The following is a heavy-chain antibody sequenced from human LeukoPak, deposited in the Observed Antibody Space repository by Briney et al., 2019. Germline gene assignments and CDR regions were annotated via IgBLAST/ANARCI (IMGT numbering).Heavy chain of an antibody. J-gene: IGHJ5*02. CDR1: GGSFSGYY. CDR3: ARGGSGDFWSGYYTGMGGWFDP. V-gene: IGHV4-34*01. D-gene: IGHD3-3*01. Sequence: SETLSLTCAVYGGSFSGYYWSWIRQPPGKGLEWIGEINHSGSTNYNPSLRSRVTISVDTSKNQFSLKLSSVTAADTAVYYCARGGSGDFWSGYYTGMGGWFDPWGQGTLVTVSS. CDR2: INHSGST.